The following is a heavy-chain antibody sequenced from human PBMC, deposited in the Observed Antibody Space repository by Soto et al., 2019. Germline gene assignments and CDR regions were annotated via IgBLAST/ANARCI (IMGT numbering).Heavy chain of an antibody. CDR2: VSYLGST. CDR3: ASEGAGRAPNNI. D-gene: IGHD2-8*01. V-gene: IGHV4-59*01. CDR1: GGSISTYY. Sequence: SETLSLTCNISGGSISTYYWTWIRQSPGKGLEWIGYVSYLGSTNYNPSLKSRVTISVDTPKNQFSLNLGSVTAADTAMYYCASEGAGRAPNNIWGPGTMVTVSS. J-gene: IGHJ3*02.